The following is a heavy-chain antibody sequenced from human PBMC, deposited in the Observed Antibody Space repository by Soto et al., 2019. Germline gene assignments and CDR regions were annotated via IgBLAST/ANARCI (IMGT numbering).Heavy chain of an antibody. CDR3: ARRLSPGWFFDF. J-gene: IGHJ4*02. Sequence: GESLKISCKGSGYSFTSYWIGWVRQMPGKGLEWMGIIYPGDSDTRYSPSFQGQVAFSADKSISTAYLQWSGLKASDTAIYYCARRLSPGWFFDFWGQGTLVTVSS. V-gene: IGHV5-51*01. CDR1: GYSFTSYW. D-gene: IGHD6-19*01. CDR2: IYPGDSDT.